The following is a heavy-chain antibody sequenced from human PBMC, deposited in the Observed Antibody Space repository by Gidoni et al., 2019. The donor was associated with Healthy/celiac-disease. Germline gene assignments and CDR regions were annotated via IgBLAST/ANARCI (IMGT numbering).Heavy chain of an antibody. D-gene: IGHD4-17*01. J-gene: IGHJ4*02. V-gene: IGHV3-23*04. CDR3: AKEGEVYGDYPPDY. Sequence: EVQLVESGGGLVQPGGCLRLSCAASGFTLSSYAMSWVRLAPGQGLEGVSAISGSGGSTYYADSVKGRFTISRDNSKNTLYLQMNSLRAEDTAVYYCAKEGEVYGDYPPDYWGQGTLVTVSS. CDR2: ISGSGGST. CDR1: GFTLSSYA.